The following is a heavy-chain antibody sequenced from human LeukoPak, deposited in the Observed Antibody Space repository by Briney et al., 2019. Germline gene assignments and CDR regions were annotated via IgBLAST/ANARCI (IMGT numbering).Heavy chain of an antibody. CDR3: ARAPATNDAFDI. V-gene: IGHV4-59*01. CDR1: GGSISSYY. Sequence: SETLSLTCTVSGGSISSYYWSWIRQPPGKGLEWIGYIYYNGSTNYNPSLKSRVTISVDTSKNQFSLKLSSVTAADTAVYYCARAPATNDAFDIWGQGTMVTVSS. J-gene: IGHJ3*02. CDR2: IYYNGST.